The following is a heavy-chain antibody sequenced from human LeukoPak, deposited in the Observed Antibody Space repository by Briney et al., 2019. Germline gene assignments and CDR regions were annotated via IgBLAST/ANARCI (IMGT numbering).Heavy chain of an antibody. V-gene: IGHV3-33*06. J-gene: IGHJ3*02. CDR2: IWYDGSNK. CDR3: AKVDSMMVELGAFDI. Sequence: PGGSLRLSCAASGFTFSSYGMHWVRQAPGKGLEWVAVIWYDGSNKYYADSVKGRFTISRDNSKNTLYLQMNSLRAEDTAVYYCAKVDSMMVELGAFDIWGQGTMVTVSS. D-gene: IGHD3-22*01. CDR1: GFTFSSYG.